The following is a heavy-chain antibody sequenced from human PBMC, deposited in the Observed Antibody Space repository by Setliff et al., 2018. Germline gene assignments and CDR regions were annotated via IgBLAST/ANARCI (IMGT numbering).Heavy chain of an antibody. J-gene: IGHJ4*02. Sequence: SETLSLTCAVSGYSISSGYYWGWIRQPPGKGLEWIGSIYHSGSSYYNPSLKSRVTISVDTSKNQFALKLSSVTATDTAVYYCERLWRRIQQIDYWGQGTLVTVSS. D-gene: IGHD3-10*01. CDR3: ERLWRRIQQIDY. CDR1: GYSISSGYY. CDR2: IYHSGSS. V-gene: IGHV4-38-2*01.